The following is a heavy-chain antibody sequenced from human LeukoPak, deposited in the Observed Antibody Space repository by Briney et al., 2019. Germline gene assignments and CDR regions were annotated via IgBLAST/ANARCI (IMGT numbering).Heavy chain of an antibody. D-gene: IGHD6-13*01. V-gene: IGHV4-59*01. CDR2: IYFSGST. J-gene: IGHJ3*02. Sequence: PSETLSLTCTVSGGSISSYYWSWIRQPPGKGLEWIGYIYFSGSTNYNPSLKSRVTISVDTSKNQFSLKLSSVTAADTAMYYCASWYSSSWYTAFDIWGQGTMVTVSS. CDR3: ASWYSSSWYTAFDI. CDR1: GGSISSYY.